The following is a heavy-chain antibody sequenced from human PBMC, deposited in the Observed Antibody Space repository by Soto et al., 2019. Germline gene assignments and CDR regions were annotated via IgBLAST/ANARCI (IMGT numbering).Heavy chain of an antibody. V-gene: IGHV4-30-4*01. D-gene: IGHD5-12*01. J-gene: IGHJ4*02. CDR2: IYDSGSF. CDR3: AREKGYISGPKNFDY. CDR1: GASISSGDYF. Sequence: LSLTCTVSGASISSGDYFWSWIRQSPGKGLEWIGYIYDSGSFYYNPSLKSRVSMSVDTSKNQFSLKLRSVTAADTAVYYCAREKGYISGPKNFDYWGQGTLVTVS.